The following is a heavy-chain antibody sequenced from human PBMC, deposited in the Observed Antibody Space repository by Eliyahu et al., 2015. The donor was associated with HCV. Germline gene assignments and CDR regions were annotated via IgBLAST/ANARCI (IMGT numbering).Heavy chain of an antibody. CDR1: GGSISXFY. J-gene: IGHJ5*02. CDR3: ARATSSGWLNWFDP. D-gene: IGHD6-19*01. Sequence: QVQLQESGPGLVKPSETLSLTCTVSGGSISXFYWSWIRQPAGKGLEWIGRIYPSGSTNYNPSLKSRVTMSVDTSKNQFSLKVSPVTAADTAVYYCARATSSGWLNWFDPWGQGTLVTVSS. V-gene: IGHV4-4*07. CDR2: IYPSGST.